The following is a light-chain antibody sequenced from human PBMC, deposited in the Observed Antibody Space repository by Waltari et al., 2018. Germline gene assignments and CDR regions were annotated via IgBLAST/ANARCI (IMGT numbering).Light chain of an antibody. Sequence: QTVVTQEPSLTVSPGGTVTLTCPSSTGAATSVYYPNWFHQRPGQSPRSLIYSTSTKHPWPPAGFSGSLLGGKAALTLSGVQPEDEAEYYCLLYYGGAHMFGGGTQLTVL. CDR2: STS. V-gene: IGLV7-43*01. J-gene: IGLJ7*01. CDR3: LLYYGGAHM. CDR1: TGAATSVYY.